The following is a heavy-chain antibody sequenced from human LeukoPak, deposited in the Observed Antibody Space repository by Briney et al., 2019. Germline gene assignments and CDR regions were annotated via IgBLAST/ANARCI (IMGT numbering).Heavy chain of an antibody. J-gene: IGHJ4*02. Sequence: GGSLRLSCAASGFTFSSYSMNWVRQAPGKGLEWVSSISSSSSYIYYADSVRGRFTISRDNAKNSLYLQMNSLRAEDTAVYYCARLGETAAFDYWGQGTLVTVSS. CDR3: ARLGETAAFDY. CDR1: GFTFSSYS. D-gene: IGHD5-24*01. CDR2: ISSSSSYI. V-gene: IGHV3-21*01.